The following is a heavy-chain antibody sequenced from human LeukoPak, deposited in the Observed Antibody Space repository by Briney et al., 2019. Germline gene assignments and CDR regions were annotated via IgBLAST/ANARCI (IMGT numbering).Heavy chain of an antibody. CDR3: ARLNSRDFDY. J-gene: IGHJ4*02. D-gene: IGHD6-13*01. Sequence: SETLSLTCTVSGGSISSSSYYWGWIRQPPGKGLEWIGSIYYSGSTYYNPSLKSRVTISVDTSKNQFSLKLSSVTAADTAVYYCARLNSRDFDYWGQGTLVTVSS. CDR1: GGSISSSSYY. CDR2: IYYSGST. V-gene: IGHV4-39*01.